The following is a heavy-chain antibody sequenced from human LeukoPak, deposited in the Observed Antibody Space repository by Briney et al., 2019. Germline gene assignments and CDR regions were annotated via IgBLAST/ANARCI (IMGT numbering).Heavy chain of an antibody. CDR2: IYWNDDK. V-gene: IGHV2-5*01. J-gene: IGHJ5*02. CDR3: AHAIAVAGTGWFDP. CDR1: GFSLSTSGVG. D-gene: IGHD6-19*01. Sequence: SGPTLVNPTQTLTLTCTFSGFSLSTSGVGVGWIRQPPGKALEWLALIYWNDDKRYSPSLKSRLTITKGTSKNQLVLTMTNMDPVDTATYYCAHAIAVAGTGWFDPWGQGTLVTVSS.